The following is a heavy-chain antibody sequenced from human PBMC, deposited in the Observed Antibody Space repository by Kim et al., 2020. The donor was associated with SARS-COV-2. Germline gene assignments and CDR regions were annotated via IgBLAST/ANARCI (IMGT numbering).Heavy chain of an antibody. D-gene: IGHD3-16*01. Sequence: YADSVKGRFTISRDNAKNSLYLQMNSVRDEDTAVYYCARGLNYESRVPEYWGQGTLVTVSS. V-gene: IGHV3-48*02. CDR3: ARGLNYESRVPEY. J-gene: IGHJ4*02.